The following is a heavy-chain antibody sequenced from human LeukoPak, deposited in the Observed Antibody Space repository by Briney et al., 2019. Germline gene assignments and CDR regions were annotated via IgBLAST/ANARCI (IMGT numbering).Heavy chain of an antibody. CDR3: AKDRITIFGVVITAHYYYMGV. J-gene: IGHJ6*03. Sequence: GGSLRLSCAASGFTFSSYAMSWVRQAPGKGLEWVSAISGSGGSTYYADSVMGRFTISRDNSKNTLYLQMNSLRAEDTAVYYCAKDRITIFGVVITAHYYYMGVWGKGTTVTVSS. V-gene: IGHV3-23*01. CDR1: GFTFSSYA. D-gene: IGHD3-3*01. CDR2: ISGSGGST.